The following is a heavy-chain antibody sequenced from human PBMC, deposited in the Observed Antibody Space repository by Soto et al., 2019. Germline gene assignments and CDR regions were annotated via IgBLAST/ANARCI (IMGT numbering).Heavy chain of an antibody. J-gene: IGHJ4*02. Sequence: QVQLQQWGAGLLKPSETLSLTCAVYGGSFSGYYWSWIRQPPGQGLEWIGEINHSGSTNYNPSLKSPVTISVDTSKNQFSLKLSSVTAADTAVYYCARVPRRRAIDSRGYVDYWGQGTMVTVSS. CDR1: GGSFSGYY. CDR3: ARVPRRRAIDSRGYVDY. D-gene: IGHD3-22*01. CDR2: INHSGST. V-gene: IGHV4-34*01.